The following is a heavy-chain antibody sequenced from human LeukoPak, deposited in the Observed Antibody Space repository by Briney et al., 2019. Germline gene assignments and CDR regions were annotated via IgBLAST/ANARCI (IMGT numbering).Heavy chain of an antibody. Sequence: PSETLSLTCAVYGGSLSGYYWSWIRQPPGKGLEWIGEINHSGNTNYNPSLKSRVTMSVDTSQNHFYLKLSSVTAADTAVYYCARQGSGSSYYYYTFPYWGQGTLVTVSS. J-gene: IGHJ4*02. V-gene: IGHV4-34*01. CDR2: INHSGNT. CDR3: ARQGSGSSYYYYTFPY. CDR1: GGSLSGYY. D-gene: IGHD1-26*01.